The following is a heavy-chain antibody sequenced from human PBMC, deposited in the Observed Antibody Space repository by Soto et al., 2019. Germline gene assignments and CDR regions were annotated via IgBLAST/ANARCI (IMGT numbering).Heavy chain of an antibody. Sequence: PGGSLRLSCAASGVTFSSYAMSWVRQAPGKXLEWVSAISGSGGSTYYADSVKGRFTISRDNSKNTLYLQMNSLRAEDTAVYYCAKDRSGYDPDYYYYYGMDVWGQGTTVTVSS. CDR1: GVTFSSYA. CDR3: AKDRSGYDPDYYYYYGMDV. D-gene: IGHD5-12*01. CDR2: ISGSGGST. V-gene: IGHV3-23*01. J-gene: IGHJ6*02.